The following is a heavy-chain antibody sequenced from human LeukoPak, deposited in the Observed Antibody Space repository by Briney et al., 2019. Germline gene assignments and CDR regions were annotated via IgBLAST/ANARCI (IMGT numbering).Heavy chain of an antibody. CDR2: FDPEDGET. V-gene: IGHV1-24*01. J-gene: IGHJ4*02. CDR1: GYTLTELS. CDR3: ASSVFSQYSSSSNRDY. Sequence: GASVKVSCKVSGYTLTELSMHWVRQAPGKGLEWMGGFDPEDGETIYAQKFQGRVTMTEDTSTDTAYMELSSLRSDDTAVYYCASSVFSQYSSSSNRDYWGQGTLVTVSS. D-gene: IGHD6-6*01.